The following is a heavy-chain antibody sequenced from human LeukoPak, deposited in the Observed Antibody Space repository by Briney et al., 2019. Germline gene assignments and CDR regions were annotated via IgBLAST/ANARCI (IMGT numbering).Heavy chain of an antibody. V-gene: IGHV4-59*01. CDR2: IYYSGST. J-gene: IGHJ4*02. CDR3: ARVGIYGDLFDY. Sequence: SETLSLTCTVPGGSISSYYWSWIRQPPGKGVEWIGYIYYSGSTNYNPSLKSRVTISVDTSKNQFSLKLSSVTAADTAVYYCARVGIYGDLFDYWGQGTLVTVSS. D-gene: IGHD4-17*01. CDR1: GGSISSYY.